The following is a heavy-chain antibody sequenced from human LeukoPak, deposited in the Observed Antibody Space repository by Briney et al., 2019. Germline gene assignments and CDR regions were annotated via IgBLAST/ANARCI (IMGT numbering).Heavy chain of an antibody. CDR3: AKESELYYYDSSGYYPFDY. J-gene: IGHJ4*02. D-gene: IGHD3-22*01. Sequence: GGSLRLSCAASGFTFSSYGMSWVRQAPGKGLEWVSAISGSGGSTYYADSVKGRFTISRDNSKNTLYLQMNSLRAEDRAVYYCAKESELYYYDSSGYYPFDYWGQGTLVTVSS. CDR2: ISGSGGST. V-gene: IGHV3-23*01. CDR1: GFTFSSYG.